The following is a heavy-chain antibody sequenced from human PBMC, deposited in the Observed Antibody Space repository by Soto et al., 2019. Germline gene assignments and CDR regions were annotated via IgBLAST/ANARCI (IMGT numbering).Heavy chain of an antibody. D-gene: IGHD1-26*01. V-gene: IGHV3-23*04. CDR1: GFIFSNYV. CDR2: ISDAGSNK. CDR3: AKRPSALLTFDY. Sequence: EVQLVDSGGGLVQPGGSLRLSCAASGFIFSNYVMSWVRQAPGKGLEWVSSISDAGSNKYYADSVKGLFTISRDNYNTTLHLQMSSMRAEDTAIYCWAKRPSALLTFDYWGQGTLVTVSS. J-gene: IGHJ4*02.